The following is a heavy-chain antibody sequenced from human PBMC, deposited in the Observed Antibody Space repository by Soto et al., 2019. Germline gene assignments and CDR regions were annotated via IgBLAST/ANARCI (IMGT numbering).Heavy chain of an antibody. CDR2: IYSGGST. Sequence: GGSLRLSCAASGFTVSSNYMSWVRQAPGKGLEWVSVIYSGGSTYYADSVKGRFTISRDNSKNTLYLQMNSLRAEDTAVYYCAIRTETGYYDILPTANLDVWGQGTTVTVSS. CDR3: AIRTETGYYDILPTANLDV. V-gene: IGHV3-53*01. J-gene: IGHJ6*02. D-gene: IGHD3-9*01. CDR1: GFTVSSNY.